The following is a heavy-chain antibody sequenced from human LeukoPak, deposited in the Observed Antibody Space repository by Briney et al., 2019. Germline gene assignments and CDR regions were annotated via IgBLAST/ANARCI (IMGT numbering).Heavy chain of an antibody. V-gene: IGHV3-21*04. CDR3: AKIYSYGRQNYFDY. Sequence: PGGSLRLSCAASGFTFSSYSMNWVRQAPGKGLEWVSSISSSSSYIYYADSVKGRFTISRDNAKNSLYLQMNSLRAEDTALYYCAKIYSYGRQNYFDYWGQGTLVTVSS. J-gene: IGHJ4*02. CDR2: ISSSSSYI. D-gene: IGHD5-18*01. CDR1: GFTFSSYS.